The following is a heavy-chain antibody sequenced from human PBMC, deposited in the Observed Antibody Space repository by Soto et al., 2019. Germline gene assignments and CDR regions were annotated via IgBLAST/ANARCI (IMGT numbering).Heavy chain of an antibody. J-gene: IGHJ5*02. Sequence: PSETLSLTCTVSGGSVTSGNYYWSWIRQPPGKGLEWIGYIYYSGGTYYNPSLKSRVTISVDSSKNQFSLKLSSVTAADTALYYCARVLASIPNWFDPWGQGNLVTVSS. CDR3: ARVLASIPNWFDP. CDR1: GGSVTSGNYY. V-gene: IGHV4-30-4*01. CDR2: IYYSGGT. D-gene: IGHD2-2*02.